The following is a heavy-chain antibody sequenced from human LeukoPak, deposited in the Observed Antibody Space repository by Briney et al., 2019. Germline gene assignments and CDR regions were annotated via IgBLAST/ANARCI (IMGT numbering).Heavy chain of an antibody. CDR2: IRSKANSYAT. CDR3: TRHGEDGDYYYYGMDV. J-gene: IGHJ6*02. Sequence: EGSLRLSSAASGFTLSGSAMHWVRQASRKGLEWVGRIRSKANSYATAYAASVKGRFTISRDDSKNTAYLQMNSLKTEDTAVYYCTRHGEDGDYYYYGMDVWGQGTTVTVSS. D-gene: IGHD3-10*01. V-gene: IGHV3-73*01. CDR1: GFTLSGSA.